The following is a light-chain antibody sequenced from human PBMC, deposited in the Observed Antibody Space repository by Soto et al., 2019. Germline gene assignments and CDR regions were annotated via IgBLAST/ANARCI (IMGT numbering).Light chain of an antibody. Sequence: EIVLTQSPGTLSLSPGERVTLSCRASQRISSSYLAWYQQKPGQAPRLLIYGASTRPTGIPDRFSVSGSGTDFTLTISRLEPEDFAVYYCQRYGSTPWYTFGQGTKVEIK. V-gene: IGKV3-20*01. CDR2: GAS. CDR3: QRYGSTPWYT. J-gene: IGKJ2*01. CDR1: QRISSSY.